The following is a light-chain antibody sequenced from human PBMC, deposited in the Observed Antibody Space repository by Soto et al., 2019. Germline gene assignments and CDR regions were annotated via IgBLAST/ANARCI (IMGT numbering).Light chain of an antibody. CDR1: QSISSW. J-gene: IGKJ1*01. V-gene: IGKV1-5*01. CDR2: DAS. CDR3: QQYNSYSQT. Sequence: DIQMTQSPSTLSASVGDRVTITCRASQSISSWLAWYQQKPGKAPNLLIYDASALESGVPSRFSGSGSGTEFTLTISSLQSDDFAAYYCQQYNSYSQTFGQGTKVEIK.